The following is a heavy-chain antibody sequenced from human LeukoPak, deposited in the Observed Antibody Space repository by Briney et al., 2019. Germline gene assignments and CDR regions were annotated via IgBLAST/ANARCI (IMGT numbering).Heavy chain of an antibody. CDR1: GGTFSSYA. D-gene: IGHD6-13*01. Sequence: ASVKVSCKASGGTFSSYAISWVRQAPGQGLEWMGGIIPIFGTANYAQKFQGRATITTDESTSTAYMELSSLRSEDTAVYYCASPYSSSWYGYFQHWGQGTLVTVSS. J-gene: IGHJ1*01. CDR2: IIPIFGTA. V-gene: IGHV1-69*05. CDR3: ASPYSSSWYGYFQH.